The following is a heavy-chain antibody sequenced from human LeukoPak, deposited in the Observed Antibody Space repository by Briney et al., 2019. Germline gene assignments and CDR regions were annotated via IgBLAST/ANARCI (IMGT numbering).Heavy chain of an antibody. CDR3: AEDRYNDYEGSWSDP. Sequence: PGGSLRLSCAASRFIFSTYAMSWVRQAPRNGLEWVLVISDSGGSTYYAASVSGRFTVSREKSKNTLSMQMNSLRAEDTALYYCAEDRYNDYEGSWSDPWGEGSLVTVSS. CDR1: RFIFSTYA. V-gene: IGHV3-23*01. J-gene: IGHJ5*02. CDR2: ISDSGGST. D-gene: IGHD5-12*01.